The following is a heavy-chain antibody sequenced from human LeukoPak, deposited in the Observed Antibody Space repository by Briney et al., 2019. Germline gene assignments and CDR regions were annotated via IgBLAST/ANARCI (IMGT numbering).Heavy chain of an antibody. D-gene: IGHD1-26*01. CDR1: GFTFSSYA. V-gene: IGHV3-64D*09. J-gene: IGHJ4*02. CDR3: VKDGEVGATLHHFDH. CDR2: ISRDGVGT. Sequence: GGSLRLSCSASGFTFSSYAMYWVRQAPGKGLEYVSAISRDGVGTYYSDSVKGRFSISRDNSKNTLYLQMSSLRPDDTAVYYCVKDGEVGATLHHFDHWGQGTLVTVSS.